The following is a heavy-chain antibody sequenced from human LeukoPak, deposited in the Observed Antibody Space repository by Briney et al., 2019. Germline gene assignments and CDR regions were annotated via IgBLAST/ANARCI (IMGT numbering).Heavy chain of an antibody. CDR1: GFTFSSYA. Sequence: GGSLRLSCAVSGFTFSSYAMHWVRQAPGKGLEWVAVISYDGSNKYYADSVKGRFTISRDNSKNTLYLQMNSLRAEDTAVYYCARGRGIVVAAIQSYFDYWGQGTLVTVSS. V-gene: IGHV3-30-3*01. J-gene: IGHJ4*02. CDR3: ARGRGIVVAAIQSYFDY. CDR2: ISYDGSNK. D-gene: IGHD2-15*01.